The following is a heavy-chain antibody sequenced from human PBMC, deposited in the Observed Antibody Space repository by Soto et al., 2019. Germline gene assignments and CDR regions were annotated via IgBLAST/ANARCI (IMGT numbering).Heavy chain of an antibody. CDR3: LTRGNWNYVH. D-gene: IGHD1-7*01. CDR1: GFMFIFYS. CDR2: ISSNGDNT. Sequence: EVQLVESGGGLVQPGGSLRLSCSASGFMFIFYSMHWVRQAPGKGLEYVSGISSNGDNTDYADSVKGRFTISRDNSKNTLYLQMSSLRAEDTAVYYCLTRGNWNYVHWGQGTLVPVSS. V-gene: IGHV3-64D*06. J-gene: IGHJ4*02.